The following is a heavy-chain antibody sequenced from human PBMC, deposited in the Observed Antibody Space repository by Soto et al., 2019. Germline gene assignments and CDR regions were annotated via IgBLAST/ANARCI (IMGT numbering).Heavy chain of an antibody. CDR3: ARDRITIFGVVMAPGWFDP. D-gene: IGHD3-3*01. J-gene: IGHJ5*02. CDR1: GFTFSSYS. Sequence: EVQLVESGGGLVQPGGSLRLSCAASGFTFSSYSMNWVRQAPGKGLEWVSYISSSSSTIYYADSVKGRFTISRDNAKNSLYLQMNSLRDEDTAVYYCARDRITIFGVVMAPGWFDPWGQGTLVTVSS. CDR2: ISSSSSTI. V-gene: IGHV3-48*02.